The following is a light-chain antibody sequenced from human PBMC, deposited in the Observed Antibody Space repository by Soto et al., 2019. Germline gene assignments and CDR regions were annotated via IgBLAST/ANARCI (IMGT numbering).Light chain of an antibody. CDR1: SSNIGSNY. Sequence: QPVLTQPPSASGTPGQRVTISCSGSSSNIGSNYVYWYQQPPGTAPKLLIYRNNQRPSGVPDRFSGSKSGTSASLAISGLRSEDEADYYCAAWDDSLSGHVVFGGGTKLTVL. V-gene: IGLV1-47*01. CDR3: AAWDDSLSGHVV. J-gene: IGLJ2*01. CDR2: RNN.